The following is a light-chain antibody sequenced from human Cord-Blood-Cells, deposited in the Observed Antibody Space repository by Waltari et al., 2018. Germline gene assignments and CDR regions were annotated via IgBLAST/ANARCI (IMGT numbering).Light chain of an antibody. Sequence: DIEMTQSPDSLAVSLGDRATIDCKFSQSVLNSSNNKNYLAWYQQKPGQPPKLLIYWASTRESGVPDRFSGSGSGTDFTLTISSLQAEDVAVYYCQQYYSTPWTFGQGTKVEIK. CDR3: QQYYSTPWT. V-gene: IGKV4-1*01. J-gene: IGKJ1*01. CDR2: WAS. CDR1: QSVLNSSNNKNY.